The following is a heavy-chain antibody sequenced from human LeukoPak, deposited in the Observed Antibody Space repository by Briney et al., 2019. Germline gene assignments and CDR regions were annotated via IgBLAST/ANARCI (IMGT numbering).Heavy chain of an antibody. CDR2: IYTSGST. V-gene: IGHV4-61*02. CDR1: GGSISSGSYY. D-gene: IGHD3-3*01. J-gene: IGHJ5*02. Sequence: PSETLSLTCTVSGGSISSGSYYWSWIRQPAGKGLEWIGRIYTSGSTNYNPSLKIRVTISVDTSKNQFSLKLSSVTAADTAVYYCARDREAPYDFWSGYLGGGNWFDPWGQGTLVTVSS. CDR3: ARDREAPYDFWSGYLGGGNWFDP.